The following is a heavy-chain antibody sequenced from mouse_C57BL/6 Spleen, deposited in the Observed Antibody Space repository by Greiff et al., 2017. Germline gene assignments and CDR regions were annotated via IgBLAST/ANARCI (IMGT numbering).Heavy chain of an antibody. Sequence: VQLKQSGPGLAKPSQTLSLTCSVTGYSITSDYWNWIRKFPGNKLEYMGYISYSGSTYYNPSLKSRISITRDKSKNQYYLQLNSVTTEDTATYYCARGDYSNYVGYFDVWGTGTTVTVSS. D-gene: IGHD2-5*01. CDR2: ISYSGST. V-gene: IGHV3-8*01. CDR1: GYSITSDY. CDR3: ARGDYSNYVGYFDV. J-gene: IGHJ1*03.